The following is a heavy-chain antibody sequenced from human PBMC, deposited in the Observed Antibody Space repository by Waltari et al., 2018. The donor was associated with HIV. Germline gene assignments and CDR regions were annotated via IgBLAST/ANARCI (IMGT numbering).Heavy chain of an antibody. CDR1: AFTFSSTA. CDR2: IRNSGGST. V-gene: IGHV3-23*01. Sequence: EVQLLESGGGLVQPGGSLRLSCAASAFTFSSTAVTWVRQAPGKGLEWVSAIRNSGGSTYYADSVKGRFSISRDNSKNTLYLQMNSLRDEDTAVYYCAKDLSSISMIIPRSYFDYWGQGTLVTVSS. D-gene: IGHD3-22*01. CDR3: AKDLSSISMIIPRSYFDY. J-gene: IGHJ4*02.